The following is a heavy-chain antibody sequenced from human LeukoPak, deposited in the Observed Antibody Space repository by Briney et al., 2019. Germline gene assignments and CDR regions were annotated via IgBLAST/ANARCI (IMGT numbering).Heavy chain of an antibody. Sequence: PSETLSLTCTVSGGSISSGSYYWSWIRQPAGKGLEWIGRIYTSGSTNYNPSLKSRVTISVDTSKNQFSLKLSSVTAADTAVYYCASGLRYFDLYYWGQGTLVTVS. CDR1: GGSISSGSYY. D-gene: IGHD3-9*01. J-gene: IGHJ4*02. CDR2: IYTSGST. V-gene: IGHV4-61*02. CDR3: ASGLRYFDLYY.